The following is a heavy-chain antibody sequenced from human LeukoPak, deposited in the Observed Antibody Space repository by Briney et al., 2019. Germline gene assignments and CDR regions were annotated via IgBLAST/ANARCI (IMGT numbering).Heavy chain of an antibody. J-gene: IGHJ4*02. CDR1: GGSISSSSYY. CDR2: IYYSGST. D-gene: IGHD6-19*01. Sequence: SETLSLTCTVSGGSISSSSYYWGWIRQPPGRGREWIGSIYYSGSTYYNPSLKSRVTISVDTSKNQFSLKLSSVTAADTAVYYCARRKAIAVFFFDYWGQGTLVTVSS. CDR3: ARRKAIAVFFFDY. V-gene: IGHV4-39*01.